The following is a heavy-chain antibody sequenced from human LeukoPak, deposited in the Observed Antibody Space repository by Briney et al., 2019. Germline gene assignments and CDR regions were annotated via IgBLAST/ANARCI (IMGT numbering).Heavy chain of an antibody. V-gene: IGHV1-8*01. CDR1: GYTFTNYD. D-gene: IGHD3-10*01. Sequence: ASVKVSCKASGYTFTNYDINWVRRATGQGLEGMGWMNPNSGNTGYAQKFQGRVTMTRNTSISTAYMELSSLRYEDTAVYYCAREILWFGDDVWGKGTTVTISS. CDR3: AREILWFGDDV. J-gene: IGHJ6*04. CDR2: MNPNSGNT.